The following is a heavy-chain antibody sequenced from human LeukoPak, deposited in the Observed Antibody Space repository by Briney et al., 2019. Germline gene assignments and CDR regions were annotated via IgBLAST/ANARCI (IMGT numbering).Heavy chain of an antibody. J-gene: IGHJ3*02. CDR1: GGTFSSYA. V-gene: IGHV1-69*05. D-gene: IGHD2-2*01. CDR3: ARDRDRIVVVPAARDHDAFDI. CDR2: IIPIFGTA. Sequence: RASVKVSCKASGGTFSSYAISWVRQSPGQGLEWMGGIIPIFGTANYAQKFQGRVTITTDESTSTAYMELSSLRSEDTAVYYCARDRDRIVVVPAARDHDAFDIWGQGTMVTVSS.